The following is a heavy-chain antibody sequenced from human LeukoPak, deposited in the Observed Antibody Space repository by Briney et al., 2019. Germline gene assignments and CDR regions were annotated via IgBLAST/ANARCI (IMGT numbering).Heavy chain of an antibody. J-gene: IGHJ4*02. CDR1: GYTFTSYY. CDR3: ARQQYSSFDY. CDR2: INPSGGST. D-gene: IGHD6-13*01. V-gene: IGHV1-46*01. Sequence: ASVKVSCKASGYTFTSYYMHWVRQAPGQGLEWMGIINPSGGSTTYAQKFQGRVTVSRDTSTSTVYMELSSLRPEDTAVYYCARQQYSSFDYWGQGTLVTLSS.